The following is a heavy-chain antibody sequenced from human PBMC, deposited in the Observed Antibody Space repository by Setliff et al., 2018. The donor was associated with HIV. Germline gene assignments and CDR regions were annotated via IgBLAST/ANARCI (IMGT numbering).Heavy chain of an antibody. J-gene: IGHJ4*02. CDR2: ILSTGERT. CDR3: AKELAASGLGYFDS. D-gene: IGHD3-22*01. Sequence: GGSLRLSCAASGFTFSSYAMSWVRQAPGEGLAWVSAILSTGERTFYADSVKCRFTISRDNSKNTVYLQMNSLRAEDTAEYYCAKELAASGLGYFDSWGRGILVTVSS. CDR1: GFTFSSYA. V-gene: IGHV3-23*01.